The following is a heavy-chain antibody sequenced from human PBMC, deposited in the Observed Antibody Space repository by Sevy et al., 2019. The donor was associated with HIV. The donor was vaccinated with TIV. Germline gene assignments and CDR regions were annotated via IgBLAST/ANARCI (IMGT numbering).Heavy chain of an antibody. CDR2: ISCDGRGT. CDR1: GFTFDEIA. V-gene: IGHV3-43D*03. J-gene: IGHJ4*02. D-gene: IGHD6-13*01. Sequence: GGSLRLSCTASGFTFDEIAMHWVRQAPGKSLEWVSVISCDGRGTTYAESVKGRFSVSRENNKDSVYLHINSLRVDDTALYYCAKGHPFGRSSYIFDFWGQGTLFTVSS. CDR3: AKGHPFGRSSYIFDF.